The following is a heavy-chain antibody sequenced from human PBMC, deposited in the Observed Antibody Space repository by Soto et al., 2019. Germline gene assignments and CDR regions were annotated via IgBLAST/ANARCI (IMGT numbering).Heavy chain of an antibody. Sequence: GGSLRLSCAASGFTVSSNYMSWVRQAPGKGLEWVSVIYSGGSTYYADSVKGRFTISRDNSKNTLYLQMNSLRAEDTAVYYCARDQGYSSSWLTRDTYYYYGMDVWGQGTTVTVS. CDR1: GFTVSSNY. CDR2: IYSGGST. CDR3: ARDQGYSSSWLTRDTYYYYGMDV. V-gene: IGHV3-53*01. D-gene: IGHD6-13*01. J-gene: IGHJ6*02.